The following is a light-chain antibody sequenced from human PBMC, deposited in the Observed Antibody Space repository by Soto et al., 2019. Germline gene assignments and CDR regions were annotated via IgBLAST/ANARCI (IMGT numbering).Light chain of an antibody. J-gene: IGKJ3*01. CDR2: DAS. V-gene: IGKV3-11*01. CDR1: QSVNSY. Sequence: EIVLTQSPATLSLSPGERATLSCRASQSVNSYLAWYQQKPGQAPRLLIYDASNRATGIPARFSGSGSGTDFTLTISSLEPEYFAVYYCQQRSNWPITFGPGTKVDIK. CDR3: QQRSNWPIT.